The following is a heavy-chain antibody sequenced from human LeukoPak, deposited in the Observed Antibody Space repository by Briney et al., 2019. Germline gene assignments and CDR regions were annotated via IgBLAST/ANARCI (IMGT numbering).Heavy chain of an antibody. J-gene: IGHJ5*02. CDR2: ISAYNGNT. CDR3: ARDRGGLRYFDWLSWFDP. V-gene: IGHV1-18*01. D-gene: IGHD3-9*01. CDR1: GYTFTSYG. Sequence: ASVKVSCKASGYTFTSYGVSWVRQAPGQGLEWMGWISAYNGNTNYAQKLQGRVTMTTDTSTSTAYMELRSLRSDDTAVYYCARDRGGLRYFDWLSWFDPWGQGTLVTVSS.